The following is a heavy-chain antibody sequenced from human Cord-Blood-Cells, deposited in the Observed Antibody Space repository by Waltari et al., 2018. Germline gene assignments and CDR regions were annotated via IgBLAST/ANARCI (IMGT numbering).Heavy chain of an antibody. V-gene: IGHV3-7*01. CDR2: KKQEGREK. Sequence: EVQLVESGGGLVQPGGSMSFSCAASGLTFCSDWMSWVRQSPGQGLRGGGNKKQEGREKYYVHSVKGRFTISRDNAKNSLYLQMNSLRAEDTAVYYCARIRIVRAFDIWGQGTMVTVSS. D-gene: IGHD6-6*01. CDR1: GLTFCSDW. J-gene: IGHJ3*02. CDR3: ARIRIVRAFDI.